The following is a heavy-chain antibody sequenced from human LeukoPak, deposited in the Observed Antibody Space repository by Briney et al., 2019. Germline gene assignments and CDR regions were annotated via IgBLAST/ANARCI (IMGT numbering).Heavy chain of an antibody. CDR3: ARRESEDEGSGYDY. CDR2: IYPGDSDT. D-gene: IGHD3-22*01. J-gene: IGHJ4*02. CDR1: GYSFATYW. V-gene: IGHV5-51*01. Sequence: GESLKISCKGSGYSFATYWIGWVRQMPGKGLDWVGIIYPGDSDTRYSPSFQGQVTISADKSISTAYLQWSSLEASDTAIYYCARRESEDEGSGYDYRGQGTLVTVSS.